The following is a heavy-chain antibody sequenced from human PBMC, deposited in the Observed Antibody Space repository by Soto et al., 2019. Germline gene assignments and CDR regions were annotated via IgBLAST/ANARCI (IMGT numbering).Heavy chain of an antibody. CDR2: IYPGDSDT. J-gene: IGHJ6*02. CDR3: ARPGYCSGGSCYDYGMDV. Sequence: EVQLVQSGAEVKKPGESLKISCKGSGYSFTSYWIGWVRQMPGEGLEWMGIIYPGDSDTRYSPSFQGQVTISADKSISTAYLQWSSLKASDTAMYYCARPGYCSGGSCYDYGMDVWGQGTTVTVSS. CDR1: GYSFTSYW. D-gene: IGHD2-15*01. V-gene: IGHV5-51*01.